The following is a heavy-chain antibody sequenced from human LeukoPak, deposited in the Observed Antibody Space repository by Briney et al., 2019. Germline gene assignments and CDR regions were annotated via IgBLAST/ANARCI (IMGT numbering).Heavy chain of an antibody. CDR2: IYSSGTT. V-gene: IGHV3-53*01. CDR3: ARHEATVTNFDY. CDR1: GFTVSSNY. J-gene: IGHJ4*02. Sequence: GGALRLSCAASGFTVSSNYMTWVRQAPGKGLEWVSVIYSSGTTFYAESVKGRFTVSRDNSKNTLYLQMNSLRVEDTAVYYCARHEATVTNFDYWGQGTLVTVSS. D-gene: IGHD4-17*01.